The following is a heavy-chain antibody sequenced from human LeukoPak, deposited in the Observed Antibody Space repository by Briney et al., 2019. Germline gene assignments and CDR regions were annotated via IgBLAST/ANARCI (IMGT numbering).Heavy chain of an antibody. D-gene: IGHD6-13*01. CDR2: ISGGGGNK. CDR3: TKISEAAADNPSDY. Sequence: GGSLRLSCAASGFTFSSYAMSWVRQAPGKGLEWVSGISGGGGNKYYADSVKGRFTISRDNSMNTLYLQMTSLRADDTAIYYCTKISEAAADNPSDYWGQGTLVTVSS. J-gene: IGHJ4*02. CDR1: GFTFSSYA. V-gene: IGHV3-23*01.